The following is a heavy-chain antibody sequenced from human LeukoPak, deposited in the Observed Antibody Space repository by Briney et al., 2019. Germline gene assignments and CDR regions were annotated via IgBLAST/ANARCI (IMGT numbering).Heavy chain of an antibody. D-gene: IGHD3-22*01. CDR3: GRGPYDSSGFALDY. CDR2: INSGGSK. J-gene: IGHJ4*02. CDR1: GFTVSSNY. Sequence: GGSLRLSCAASGFTVSSNYMSWVRQAPGKGPEWVSDINSGGSKYYADSVKGGITTSSNNSKNTLYLQMSSLGAEDTAVYYCGRGPYDSSGFALDYWGQGTLVTVSS. V-gene: IGHV3-66*01.